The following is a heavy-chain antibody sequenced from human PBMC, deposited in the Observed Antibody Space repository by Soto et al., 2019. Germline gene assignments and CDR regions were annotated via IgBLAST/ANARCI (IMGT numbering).Heavy chain of an antibody. CDR1: GFTFSSYA. CDR2: MWYDRSHT. CDR3: SGDRSWRTGYYSGIDV. V-gene: IGHV3-33*01. J-gene: IGHJ6*02. Sequence: QAHLVESGGGVVQPGGSLRLSCAASGFTFSSYAMHWVRQAPGKGLEWVALMWYDRSHTYYAESVKGRFNISRDESKNRLFLHMSGLRAEDTAVYYCSGDRSWRTGYYSGIDVWGQGTTVTVS. D-gene: IGHD1-1*01.